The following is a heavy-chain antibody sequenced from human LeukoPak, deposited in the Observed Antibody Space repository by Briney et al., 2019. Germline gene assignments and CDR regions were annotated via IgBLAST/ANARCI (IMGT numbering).Heavy chain of an antibody. D-gene: IGHD1-26*01. Sequence: GRSLRLSWAPSGFTFDDYAMHWARQPQGKGLGWASGISWNSGSIGYADCLEGRFTNSRDNAMISLYLQMNSLSAEYMALYYCAKDSGSYSTSFDSWGQGTLVTVSS. J-gene: IGHJ4*02. CDR3: AKDSGSYSTSFDS. CDR1: GFTFDDYA. V-gene: IGHV3-9*03. CDR2: ISWNSGSI.